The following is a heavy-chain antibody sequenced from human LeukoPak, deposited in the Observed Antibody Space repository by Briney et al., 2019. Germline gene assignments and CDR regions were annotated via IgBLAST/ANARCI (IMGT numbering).Heavy chain of an antibody. CDR2: ISGSGGST. Sequence: GGSLRLSCAASGFTFSSYAMSWVRQAPGKGLEWVSAISGSGGSTYYADSVKGRFTISRDNSKNTLYLQMNSLRAEDTAVYYCARESYYYGSGSYYIFDYWGQGTLVTVSS. D-gene: IGHD3-10*01. CDR1: GFTFSSYA. J-gene: IGHJ4*02. V-gene: IGHV3-23*01. CDR3: ARESYYYGSGSYYIFDY.